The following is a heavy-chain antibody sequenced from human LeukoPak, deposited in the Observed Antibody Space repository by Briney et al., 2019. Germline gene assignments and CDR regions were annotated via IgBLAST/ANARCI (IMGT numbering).Heavy chain of an antibody. Sequence: GGSLRLSCAASGFIFSSYSMDWVRQAPGKGLEWVSYISAISSSSTYYADSVKGRFTISRDNAKNSLYLQMNSLRAEDTAVYYCARTYYDILTGYNPYFDYWGQGTLVTVSS. CDR2: ISAISSSST. J-gene: IGHJ4*02. D-gene: IGHD3-9*01. V-gene: IGHV3-48*04. CDR1: GFIFSSYS. CDR3: ARTYYDILTGYNPYFDY.